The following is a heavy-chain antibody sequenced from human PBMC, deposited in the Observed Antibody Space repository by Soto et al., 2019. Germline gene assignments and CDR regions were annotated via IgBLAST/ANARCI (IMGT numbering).Heavy chain of an antibody. V-gene: IGHV3-23*01. CDR1: GFTFSSYA. CDR2: ISGSGGST. CDR3: ATPPPLRGYSYGQTGPFDY. D-gene: IGHD5-18*01. J-gene: IGHJ4*02. Sequence: EVQLLESGGGLVQPGGSLRLSCAASGFTFSSYAMSWVRQAPGKGLEWVSAISGSGGSTYYADSVKGRFTISRDNSKNTLYLQMNSQRAEDTAVYYCATPPPLRGYSYGQTGPFDYWGQGTLVTVSS.